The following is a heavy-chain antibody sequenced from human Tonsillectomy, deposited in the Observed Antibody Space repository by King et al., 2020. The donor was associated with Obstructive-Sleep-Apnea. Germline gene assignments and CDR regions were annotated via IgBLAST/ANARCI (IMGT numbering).Heavy chain of an antibody. CDR1: GVTFSSYW. J-gene: IGHJ6*02. Sequence: VQLVESGGALVQPGGSLRLSCAASGVTFSSYWMHWVRQAPGKGRVWVSHINSDGSSTSYADSVKGRFTISRDNAKNTLYLQMNSLRAEDTAVYFGARDRVVRGYYSYYGMDVSGPGTAVTVSS. D-gene: IGHD3-10*02. CDR2: INSDGSST. V-gene: IGHV3-74*01. CDR3: ARDRVVRGYYSYYGMDV.